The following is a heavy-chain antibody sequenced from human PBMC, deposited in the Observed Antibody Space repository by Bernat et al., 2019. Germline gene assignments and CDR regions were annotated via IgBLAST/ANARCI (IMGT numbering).Heavy chain of an antibody. CDR1: GGSFSGYY. J-gene: IGHJ5*02. Sequence: QVQLQQWGAGLLKPSETLSLTCAVYGGSFSGYYWSWIRQPPGKGLEWIGEINHSGSTNYNPSLKSRVTISVDTSKNQFSLKLSSVTAADTAVYYCARGHYDFWSGYYRVGWFDPWGQGTLVTVSS. CDR2: INHSGST. V-gene: IGHV4-34*01. CDR3: ARGHYDFWSGYYRVGWFDP. D-gene: IGHD3-3*01.